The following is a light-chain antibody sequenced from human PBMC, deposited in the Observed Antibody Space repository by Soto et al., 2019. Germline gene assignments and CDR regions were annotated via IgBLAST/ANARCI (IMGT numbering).Light chain of an antibody. CDR3: QQFKNHPIT. V-gene: IGKV1-9*01. CDR2: AAS. J-gene: IGKJ5*01. Sequence: IQLTQSPSSLSASVGDRVTFTSRASEDISSYLVWYQQKPGAAPKLLIYAASALHSGVPSSFSGSGSGTDFTLTISSLHPEDFAVYFCQQFKNHPITFGQGTRLEIK. CDR1: EDISSY.